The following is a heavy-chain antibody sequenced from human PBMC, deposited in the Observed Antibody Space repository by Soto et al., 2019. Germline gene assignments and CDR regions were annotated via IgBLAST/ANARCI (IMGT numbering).Heavy chain of an antibody. CDR1: GFTFSSHA. J-gene: IGHJ4*02. CDR3: AKAAPWQLVQGIFDY. CDR2: ISGSGGST. V-gene: IGHV3-23*01. D-gene: IGHD6-13*01. Sequence: GSLRLSCAASGFTFSSHAMNWVRQAPGKGLDWVSGISGSGGSTYYADSVKGRFTISRDNSKNTLYLQMSSLRGEDTAVYYCAKAAPWQLVQGIFDYWGQGTLVTVSS.